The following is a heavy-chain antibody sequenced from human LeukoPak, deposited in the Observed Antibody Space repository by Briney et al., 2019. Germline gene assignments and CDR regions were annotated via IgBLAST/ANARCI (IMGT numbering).Heavy chain of an antibody. CDR1: GFTVSSNY. CDR3: AREDYGDYEGWFDP. V-gene: IGHV3-53*01. Sequence: GGSLSLSCAASGFTVSSNYMSWVRQAPGKGLEWVSVIYSGGSTYYADSVKGRFTISRDNSKNTLYLQMNSLRAEDTAVYYCAREDYGDYEGWFDPWGQGTLVTVSS. CDR2: IYSGGST. D-gene: IGHD4-17*01. J-gene: IGHJ5*02.